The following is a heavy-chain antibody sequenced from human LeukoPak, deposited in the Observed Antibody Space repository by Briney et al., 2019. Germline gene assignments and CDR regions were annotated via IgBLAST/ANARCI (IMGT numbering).Heavy chain of an antibody. Sequence: SGGSLRLSCAASGFTVSNNYMSWVRQAPGKGLEWVSVIYTGGNTYYTDSVKGRFAISRDNSKNTVFLQMNSLRVEGTAVYYCARFPWAHCSECWGQGTMVTVSS. CDR1: GFTVSNNY. D-gene: IGHD2-15*01. CDR3: ARFPWAHCSEC. CDR2: IYTGGNT. J-gene: IGHJ3*01. V-gene: IGHV3-53*01.